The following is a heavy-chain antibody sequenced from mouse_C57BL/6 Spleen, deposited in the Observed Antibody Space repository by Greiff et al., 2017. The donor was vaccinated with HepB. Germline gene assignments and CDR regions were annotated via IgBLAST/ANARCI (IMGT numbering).Heavy chain of an antibody. J-gene: IGHJ2*01. V-gene: IGHV5-6*01. CDR2: ISSGGSYT. CDR1: GFTFSSYG. CDR3: ARKPGDY. Sequence: EVKLMESGGDLVKPGGSLKLSCAASGFTFSSYGMSWVRQTPDKRLEWVATISSGGSYTYYPDSVKGRFTISRDNAKNTLYLQMSSLKSEDTAMYYCARKPGDYWGQGTTLTVSS.